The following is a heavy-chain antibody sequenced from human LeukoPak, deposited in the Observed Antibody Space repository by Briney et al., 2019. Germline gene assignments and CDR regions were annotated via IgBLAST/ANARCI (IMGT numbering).Heavy chain of an antibody. J-gene: IGHJ4*02. CDR1: GFTFSDYY. D-gene: IGHD6-13*01. Sequence: GGSLRLSCAASGFTFSDYYMSWIRQAPGKGLEWVSYISSSGSTIYYADSVKGRFTISRDNAKNSLYLEMNSLRAEDTAVYYCVRERSGSSWYDYWGQGTLVTVSS. CDR3: VRERSGSSWYDY. CDR2: ISSSGSTI. V-gene: IGHV3-11*04.